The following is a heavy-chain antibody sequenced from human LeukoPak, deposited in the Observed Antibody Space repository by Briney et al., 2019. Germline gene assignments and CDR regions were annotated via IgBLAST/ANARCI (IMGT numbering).Heavy chain of an antibody. V-gene: IGHV4-61*01. CDR1: GGSVSSGSYS. Sequence: SETLSLTCTVSGGSVSSGSYSWNWIRQPPGKGLEWIGYIYNDGSTNYNPSLKSRVTISVDTSKNQFFLKLNSVTAADTAVYYCASRKGLRFAFDIWGQGTMVTVSS. J-gene: IGHJ3*02. CDR2: IYNDGST. D-gene: IGHD4-17*01. CDR3: ASRKGLRFAFDI.